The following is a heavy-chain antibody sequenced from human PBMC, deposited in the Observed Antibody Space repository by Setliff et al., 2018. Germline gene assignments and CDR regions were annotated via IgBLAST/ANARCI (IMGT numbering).Heavy chain of an antibody. Sequence: GGSLRLSCAASGFTFSDYSMNWVRQAPGKGLEWVSDISSSSSTIYYADSVKGRFTISRDNAQNSLYLQMNSLRAEDTAVYYCMSGHASGSRGYWGQGTLVTVSS. CDR2: ISSSSSTI. V-gene: IGHV3-48*01. D-gene: IGHD1-26*01. CDR1: GFTFSDYS. CDR3: MSGHASGSRGY. J-gene: IGHJ4*02.